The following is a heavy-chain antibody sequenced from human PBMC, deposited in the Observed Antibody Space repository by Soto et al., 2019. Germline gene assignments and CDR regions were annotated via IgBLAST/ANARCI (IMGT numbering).Heavy chain of an antibody. CDR2: INPNSGGT. J-gene: IGHJ4*02. V-gene: IGHV1-2*04. CDR1: GYIFTGQY. Sequence: GASVKVSCKASGYIFTGQYIHWVRQAPGQGLEWMGWINPNSGGTNYAQKFQGWVTMTRDTSISTAYMELSRLRSDDTAVYYCARGYCSSTSCHFDYWGQGTLVTVSS. D-gene: IGHD2-2*01. CDR3: ARGYCSSTSCHFDY.